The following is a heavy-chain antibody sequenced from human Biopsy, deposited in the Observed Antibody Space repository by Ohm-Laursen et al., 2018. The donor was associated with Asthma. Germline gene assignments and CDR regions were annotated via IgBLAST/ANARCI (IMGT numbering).Heavy chain of an antibody. V-gene: IGHV4-34*01. CDR1: GGSFSNYY. CDR3: ARSPYYYGLLGPTRGFGVYAV. D-gene: IGHD3-10*01. Sequence: SDTLSLTCAVYGGSFSNYYWTWIRQPPGKGLEWIGEINHRGSTNYNPSLKSRVTLSVDTSKNQFSVKLRSVTAADTAVYYCARSPYYYGLLGPTRGFGVYAVWGPGTTVSVS. J-gene: IGHJ6*02. CDR2: INHRGST.